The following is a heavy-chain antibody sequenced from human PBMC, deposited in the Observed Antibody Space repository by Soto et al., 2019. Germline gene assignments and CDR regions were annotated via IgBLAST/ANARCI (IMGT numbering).Heavy chain of an antibody. CDR3: ARRFLETRDWFDP. CDR1: GYSFTGYY. V-gene: IGHV1-2*02. CDR2: INPNSGGT. D-gene: IGHD3-3*01. J-gene: IGHJ5*02. Sequence: QVQLVQSGAEVKKPGASVKVSCKSSGYSFTGYYIHWVRQVPGQGLEWMGWINPNSGGTNPAQKFQGRVTMTRDTSISTAYMELSSLRSDDTAVYYCARRFLETRDWFDPWGQGTLVTVSS.